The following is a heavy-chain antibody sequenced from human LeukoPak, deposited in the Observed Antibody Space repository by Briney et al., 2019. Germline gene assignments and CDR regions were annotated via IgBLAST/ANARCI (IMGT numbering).Heavy chain of an antibody. CDR2: ISGSGRNT. V-gene: IGHV3-23*01. J-gene: IGHJ5*01. CDR1: GFTFSSYP. CDR3: AREATMVRGVITFYDS. Sequence: GGSLRLSCAASGFTFSSYPMSWVRQAPGKGLEWVSGISGSGRNTYSADSVTGRVIISRDNSKNTLYLQMNSLGAEDAAVYYCAREATMVRGVITFYDSWGHGTLVTVSS. D-gene: IGHD3-10*01.